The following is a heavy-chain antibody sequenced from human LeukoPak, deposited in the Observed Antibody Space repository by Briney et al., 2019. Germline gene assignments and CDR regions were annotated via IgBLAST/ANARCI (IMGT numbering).Heavy chain of an antibody. CDR1: GWSFSGYY. CDR3: ARVGVLMATIIVGFDP. V-gene: IGHV4-34*01. D-gene: IGHD5-12*01. J-gene: IGHJ5*02. CDR2: INHTGGT. Sequence: SENLSLTCAVYGWSFSGYYWSWIRQPPGHGLEWIVEINHTGGTNYNPSLKSRVTISVDTSKNQFSLKLSSVTAADTAVYYCARVGVLMATIIVGFDPWGQGTLVTVSS.